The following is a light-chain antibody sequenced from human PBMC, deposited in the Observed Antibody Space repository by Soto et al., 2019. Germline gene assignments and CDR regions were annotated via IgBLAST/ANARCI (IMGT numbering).Light chain of an antibody. CDR3: QQYGDWPLT. CDR2: ATS. J-gene: IGKJ4*01. CDR1: QSISSW. V-gene: IGKV3-15*01. Sequence: MTQSPSTLSASVGDRVTITCRASQSISSWLAWYQQKPGQAPRLLIFATSTRATGVPARFSGSGSGTEFTLTISSLQSEDFAVYYCQQYGDWPLTFGGGAKVEIE.